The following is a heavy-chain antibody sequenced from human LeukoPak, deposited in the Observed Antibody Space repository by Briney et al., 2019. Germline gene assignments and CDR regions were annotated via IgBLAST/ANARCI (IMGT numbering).Heavy chain of an antibody. V-gene: IGHV3-48*04. CDR1: GFTFSSYG. CDR2: ISSSGSTI. CDR3: ARLYNWNDVADY. D-gene: IGHD1-20*01. J-gene: IGHJ4*02. Sequence: GGSLRLSCAASGFTFSSYGMHWVRQAPGKGLEWVSYISSSGSTIYYADSVKGRFTISRDNAKNSLYLQMNSLRAEDTAVYYCARLYNWNDVADYWGQGTLVTVSS.